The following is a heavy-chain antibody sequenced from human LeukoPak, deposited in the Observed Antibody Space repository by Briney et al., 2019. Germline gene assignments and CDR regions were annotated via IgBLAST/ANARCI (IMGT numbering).Heavy chain of an antibody. CDR2: IRYDGSNK. Sequence: PGGSLRLSCAASGFTFSSYGMHWVRQAPGKGLEWVAFIRYDGSNKYYADSVKGRFTISRDNSKNTLYLQMNSLRAEDTAVYYCAKDRYSSSWYTRARYFDYWGQGTLVTVSS. J-gene: IGHJ4*02. CDR1: GFTFSSYG. V-gene: IGHV3-30*02. CDR3: AKDRYSSSWYTRARYFDY. D-gene: IGHD6-13*01.